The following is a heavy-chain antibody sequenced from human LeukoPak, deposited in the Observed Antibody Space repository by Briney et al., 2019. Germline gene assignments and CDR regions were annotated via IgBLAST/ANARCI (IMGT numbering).Heavy chain of an antibody. CDR1: GLIFDKYG. J-gene: IGHJ4*02. V-gene: IGHV3-23*01. Sequence: GGSLRLSCAASGLIFDKYGMSWVRQAPGKGLEWVSTSSAGGDSAFYADSVKGRFTISRDNSRNTLYLQMNSLRAEDTAVYYCARHLLWFGELSGGFDYWGQGTLVTVSS. CDR2: SSAGGDSA. D-gene: IGHD3-10*01. CDR3: ARHLLWFGELSGGFDY.